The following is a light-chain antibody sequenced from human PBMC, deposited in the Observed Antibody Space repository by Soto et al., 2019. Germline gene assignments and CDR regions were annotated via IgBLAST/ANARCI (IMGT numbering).Light chain of an antibody. CDR1: QSISSF. J-gene: IGKJ4*01. CDR3: QQSFSNSFT. CDR2: AAP. V-gene: IGKV1-39*01. Sequence: TRCPASLSTTVDARVTITCRASQSISSFLNWYQQKPGKAPNVLINAAPTLRSGVPSRFSGSGSGTDFNLTISSLQPDDFATYLWQQSFSNSFTFGGGTKVDIK.